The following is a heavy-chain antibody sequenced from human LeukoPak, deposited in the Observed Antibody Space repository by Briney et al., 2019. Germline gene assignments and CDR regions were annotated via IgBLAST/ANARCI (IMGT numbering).Heavy chain of an antibody. D-gene: IGHD3-10*01. J-gene: IGHJ3*02. V-gene: IGHV1-2*02. CDR2: INPNSGGT. CDR1: GYTFTGYY. Sequence: PGASVKVSCKASGYTFTGYYMHWVRQAPGQGLEWMGWINPNSGGTKFAQKFQGRVTMTRDTSISTAYMELSRLRSDDTALYYCARDRGSLDAFDIWGQGTLVTVSS. CDR3: ARDRGSLDAFDI.